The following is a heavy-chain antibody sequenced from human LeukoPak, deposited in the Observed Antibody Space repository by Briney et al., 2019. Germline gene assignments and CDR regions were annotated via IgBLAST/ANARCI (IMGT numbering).Heavy chain of an antibody. V-gene: IGHV1-8*01. Sequence: ASVKVSCKASGYTFTSYDIDWVRQATGQGLEWMGWMNPNSGNTGYAQKFQGRVTMTRNTSISTAYMELSSLRSEDTAVYYCARHSGYSGSYREDYWGQGTLVTVSS. J-gene: IGHJ4*02. CDR3: ARHSGYSGSYREDY. D-gene: IGHD1-26*01. CDR2: MNPNSGNT. CDR1: GYTFTSYD.